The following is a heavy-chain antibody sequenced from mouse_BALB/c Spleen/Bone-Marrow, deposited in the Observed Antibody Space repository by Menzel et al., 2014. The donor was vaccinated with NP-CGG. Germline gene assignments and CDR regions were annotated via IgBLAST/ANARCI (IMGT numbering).Heavy chain of an antibody. D-gene: IGHD4-1*01. Sequence: EVQLVEPGGGLVKPGGSLKLSCAASGFAFSNYDMSWVRQTPEKRLEWVAYISSGGGSTYYPDTMKGRFTISRDNAKDALYLQMSSLKSEDTAMYYCARHGTGSWFAYWGQGTLVTVSA. J-gene: IGHJ3*01. CDR2: ISSGGGST. CDR1: GFAFSNYD. CDR3: ARHGTGSWFAY. V-gene: IGHV5-12-1*01.